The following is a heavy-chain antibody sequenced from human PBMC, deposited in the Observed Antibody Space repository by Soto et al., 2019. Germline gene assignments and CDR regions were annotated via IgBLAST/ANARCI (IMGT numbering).Heavy chain of an antibody. D-gene: IGHD6-19*01. V-gene: IGHV3-48*03. CDR1: GFTFSSYE. Sequence: EVQLVESGGGLVQPGGSLRLSCAASGFTFSSYEMNWVRQAPGKGLEWVSYISSSGSTIYYADSVKGRFTISRDNAKNSLHLQMNSRRAEDTAVYYCARGQYSSGGGYFDYWGQETLVTVSS. CDR2: ISSSGSTI. J-gene: IGHJ4*02. CDR3: ARGQYSSGGGYFDY.